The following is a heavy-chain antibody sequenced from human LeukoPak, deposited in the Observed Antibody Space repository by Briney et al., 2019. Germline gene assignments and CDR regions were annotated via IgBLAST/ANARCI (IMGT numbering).Heavy chain of an antibody. D-gene: IGHD3-10*01. CDR2: INHSGST. CDR3: ARVRGDYYGSDNWFDP. J-gene: IGHJ5*02. V-gene: IGHV4-34*01. CDR1: GGSSSGYY. Sequence: SETLSLTCAVYGGSSSGYYWSWLRQPPGKGLEWIGEINHSGSTNYNPSLKSRVTISVDTSKNQFSLELSSVTAADTAVYYCARVRGDYYGSDNWFDPWGQGTLVTVSS.